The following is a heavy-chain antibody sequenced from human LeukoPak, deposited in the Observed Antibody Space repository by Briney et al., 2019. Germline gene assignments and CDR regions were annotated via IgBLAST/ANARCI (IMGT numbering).Heavy chain of an antibody. V-gene: IGHV5-10-1*01. CDR2: IDPSDSYS. CDR1: GYTFTDYW. CDR3: ARRCSSTTCSSFDF. J-gene: IGHJ4*02. Sequence: GESLKISFKVSGYTFTDYWISWERQMPGKGLEWMGRIDPSDSYSNYSPSFRGHVTISADKSINVAYLQWSSLQASDTAIYYCARRCSSTTCSSFDFWGQGTLVTVSS. D-gene: IGHD2-2*01.